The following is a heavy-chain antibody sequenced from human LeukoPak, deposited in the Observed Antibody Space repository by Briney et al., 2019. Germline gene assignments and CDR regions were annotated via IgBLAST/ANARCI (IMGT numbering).Heavy chain of an antibody. CDR3: ARDGITMIVGAFDI. D-gene: IGHD3-22*01. J-gene: IGHJ3*02. CDR1: GYTLTELS. V-gene: IGHV1-24*01. Sequence: ASVKVSCKVSGYTLTELSMHWVRQAPGKGLEWMGGFDPEDGETIYAQKFQGRVTMTEDTSTDTAYMELSRLRSDDTAVYYCARDGITMIVGAFDIWGQGTMVTVSS. CDR2: FDPEDGET.